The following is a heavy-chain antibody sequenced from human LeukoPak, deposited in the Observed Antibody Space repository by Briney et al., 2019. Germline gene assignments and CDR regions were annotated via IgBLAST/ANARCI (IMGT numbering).Heavy chain of an antibody. CDR2: LSITGGTT. V-gene: IGHV3-23*01. CDR1: GFTSNSYG. Sequence: PGGSPRLSCAASGFTSNSYGMSWVRPAPGKGLEWVSALSITGGTTYYADSVKGRVTISRDNFKNTLYLQMNSLRAEDTAVYYCARDGTGGDYWGQGTLVTVSS. D-gene: IGHD1-1*01. CDR3: ARDGTGGDY. J-gene: IGHJ4*02.